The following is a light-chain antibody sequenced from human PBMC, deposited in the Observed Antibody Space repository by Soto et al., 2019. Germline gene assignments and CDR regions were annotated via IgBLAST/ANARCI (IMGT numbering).Light chain of an antibody. J-gene: IGLJ1*01. CDR3: SSYISSSTYV. CDR2: DVS. Sequence: QAVVTQPASVSGSPGQSITISCIGTSSDIGRYNYVSWYQQYPGKAPKFIIYDVSNRPSGVSNRFSGSKSGNTASLTISGLQAEDEADYYCSSYISSSTYVFGTGTKVTVL. V-gene: IGLV2-14*01. CDR1: SSDIGRYNY.